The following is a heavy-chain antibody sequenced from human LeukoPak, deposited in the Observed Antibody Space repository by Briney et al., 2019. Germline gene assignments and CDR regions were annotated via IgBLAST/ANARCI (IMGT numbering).Heavy chain of an antibody. J-gene: IGHJ4*02. CDR1: GHTFTGYY. CDR3: ARGRFYSDY. CDR2: INPSSGGT. Sequence: GASVKVSCKASGHTFTGYYMHWVRQAPGQGLEWMGWINPSSGGTNYAQKFQGRVTMTRDTSISTAYMELSRLRSDDTAVYFCARGRFYSDYWGQGTLVTVSS. V-gene: IGHV1-2*02.